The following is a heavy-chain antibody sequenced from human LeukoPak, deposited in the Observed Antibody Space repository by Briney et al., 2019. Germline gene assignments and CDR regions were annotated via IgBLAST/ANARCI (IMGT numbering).Heavy chain of an antibody. CDR1: GGSINSYY. Sequence: SETLSLTCTVSGGSINSYYWNWIRQPPGKGLEWIGYIYYSGSTTYNPSLKSRVTISVDTPKNQFSLKLSSVTAADTAVYYCARRWGYSSSPHFDYCGQGTLVTVSS. CDR2: IYYSGST. V-gene: IGHV4-59*08. CDR3: ARRWGYSSSPHFDY. D-gene: IGHD6-6*01. J-gene: IGHJ4*02.